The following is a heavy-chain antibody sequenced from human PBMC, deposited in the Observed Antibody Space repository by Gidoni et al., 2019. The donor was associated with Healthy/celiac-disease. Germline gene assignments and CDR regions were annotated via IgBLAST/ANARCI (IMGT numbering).Heavy chain of an antibody. D-gene: IGHD6-6*01. CDR2: INPIFSTA. V-gene: IGHV1-69*06. Sequence: QVQLVQSGAEVKKPGSSVKVPCKASGGTFSSYAISWVRQSPGQGLEWMGGINPIFSTANYAQKCQGRVTITADKSTSTAYMELSSLGSEDTAVYYGARDEHSSSSWVYWGQGTLVTVSS. CDR3: ARDEHSSSSWVY. J-gene: IGHJ4*02. CDR1: GGTFSSYA.